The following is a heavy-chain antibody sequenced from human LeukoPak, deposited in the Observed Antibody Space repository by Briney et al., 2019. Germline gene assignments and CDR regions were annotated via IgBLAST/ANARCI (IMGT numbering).Heavy chain of an antibody. D-gene: IGHD6-13*01. CDR1: GFTFSNAW. J-gene: IGHJ4*02. CDR2: IKSKTDGGTI. V-gene: IGHV3-15*01. Sequence: GGSLRLSCAASGFTFSNAWMNWVRQAPGKGQEWVGRIKSKTDGGTIDYAAPVKGRFTISRDDSKNALYLQMNSLKIEDTAVYYYTTDPVIAAAGVAYWGQGTLVTVSS. CDR3: TTDPVIAAAGVAY.